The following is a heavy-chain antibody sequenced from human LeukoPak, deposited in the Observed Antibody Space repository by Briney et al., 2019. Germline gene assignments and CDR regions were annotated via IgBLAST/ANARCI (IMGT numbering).Heavy chain of an antibody. CDR3: ARWRHSSGYYYDD. CDR1: GFTFSSYT. J-gene: IGHJ4*02. D-gene: IGHD3-22*01. CDR2: ISSNGGST. V-gene: IGHV3-64*01. Sequence: GGSLRLSCAASGFTFSSYTMHWVRQAPGKGLEYVSAISSNGGSTYYANSVKGRFTISRDNSKNTLYLQMGSLRDEDMAVYYCARWRHSSGYYYDDWGQGTLVTVSS.